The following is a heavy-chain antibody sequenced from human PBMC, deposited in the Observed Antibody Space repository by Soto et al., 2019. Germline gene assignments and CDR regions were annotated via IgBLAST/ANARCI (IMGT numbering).Heavy chain of an antibody. CDR2: IYYSGST. CDR1: GGSISSGGYY. V-gene: IGHV4-31*03. Sequence: ASETLSLTCTVSGGSISSGGYYWSWIRQHPGKGLEWIGYIYYSGSTYYNPSLKSRVTISVDTSKNQFSLKLSSVTAADTAVYYCARDKGRDWNTGYYYYGMDVWGQGTTVTVS. D-gene: IGHD1-1*01. J-gene: IGHJ6*02. CDR3: ARDKGRDWNTGYYYYGMDV.